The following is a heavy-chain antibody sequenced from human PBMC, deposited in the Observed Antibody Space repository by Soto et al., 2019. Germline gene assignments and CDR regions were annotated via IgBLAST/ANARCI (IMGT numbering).Heavy chain of an antibody. J-gene: IGHJ4*02. Sequence: SLRLSCAASGFTFSSYGMHWVRQAPGKGLEWVAVISYDGSNKYYADSVKGRFTISRDNSKNTLYLQMNSLRAEDTAVYYCAKDRYYGSGSYGDYWGQGTLVTVSS. CDR2: ISYDGSNK. CDR1: GFTFSSYG. CDR3: AKDRYYGSGSYGDY. V-gene: IGHV3-30*18. D-gene: IGHD3-10*01.